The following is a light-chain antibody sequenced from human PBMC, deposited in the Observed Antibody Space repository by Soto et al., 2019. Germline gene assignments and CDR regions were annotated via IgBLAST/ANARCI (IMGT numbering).Light chain of an antibody. J-gene: IGLJ3*02. V-gene: IGLV1-51*02. CDR2: ENN. Sequence: QTVVTQPPSVSAAPGQEGTISCSGRSSNIGNNYVSWYQQFPGTAPKLLIYENNKRPSGIPDRFSGSKSGTSATLDITGLQTGDEAEYYCGTWDASLRVGVFGGGTKLTVL. CDR1: SSNIGNNY. CDR3: GTWDASLRVGV.